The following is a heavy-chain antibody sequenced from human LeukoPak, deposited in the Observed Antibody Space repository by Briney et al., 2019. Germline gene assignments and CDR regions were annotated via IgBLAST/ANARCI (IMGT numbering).Heavy chain of an antibody. V-gene: IGHV4-61*02. CDR2: IYPLETT. CDR3: AREIVAGLGVSFDI. J-gene: IGHJ3*02. CDR1: GDSVNSGAYY. D-gene: IGHD6-19*01. Sequence: SETLSLTCTVSGDSVNSGAYYWSWLRQPAGKEPEWIGRIYPLETTNYNPSLKSRVAISVDTSKNQFSLKPSSVTAADTAVYYCAREIVAGLGVSFDIWGQGTMVTVSS.